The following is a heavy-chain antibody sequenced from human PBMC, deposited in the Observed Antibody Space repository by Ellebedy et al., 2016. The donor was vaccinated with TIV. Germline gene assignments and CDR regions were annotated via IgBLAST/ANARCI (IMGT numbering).Heavy chain of an antibody. CDR3: ARMSLRYGDYGGLDY. CDR2: VYNSGST. Sequence: MPSETLSLTCTVSGGSISSNYWTWIRQSPGKGLEWIGYVYNSGSTNYNPSLKRRVAISVDTSKNQFSLSLSSVTAADTAVYYCARMSLRYGDYGGLDYWGQGTLVTVSS. V-gene: IGHV4-59*01. D-gene: IGHD4-17*01. CDR1: GGSISSNY. J-gene: IGHJ4*02.